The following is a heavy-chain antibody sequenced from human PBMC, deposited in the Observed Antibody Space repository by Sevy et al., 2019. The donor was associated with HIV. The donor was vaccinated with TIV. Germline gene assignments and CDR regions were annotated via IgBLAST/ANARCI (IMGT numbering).Heavy chain of an antibody. V-gene: IGHV3-30*02. D-gene: IGHD6-13*01. CDR2: IQYDGNDK. Sequence: GGSLRLSCAASRFIFNDYGMHWVRQAPGKGLEWVAFIQYDGNDKYYADSMRGRFTISRDNSKKRLFLQMNSLRSEDTAMYYCAKNTAAAGAGGFDYWGQGTLVTVSS. J-gene: IGHJ4*02. CDR1: RFIFNDYG. CDR3: AKNTAAAGAGGFDY.